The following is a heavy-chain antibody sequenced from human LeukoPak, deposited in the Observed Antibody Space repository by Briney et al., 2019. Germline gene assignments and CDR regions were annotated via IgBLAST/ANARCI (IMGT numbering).Heavy chain of an antibody. CDR3: AGGRMGRYYDH. CDR2: FYHNGGT. D-gene: IGHD1-26*01. CDR1: GTAISSYF. Sequence: SETLSLTCDISGTAISSYFWTWIRQSPAKGLEWIGYFYHNGGTSYNPSLRSRVTISVDSSQKKLSLQVTSMTAADTAIYYCAGGRMGRYYDHWGQGTLVTVSS. V-gene: IGHV4-59*08. J-gene: IGHJ4*02.